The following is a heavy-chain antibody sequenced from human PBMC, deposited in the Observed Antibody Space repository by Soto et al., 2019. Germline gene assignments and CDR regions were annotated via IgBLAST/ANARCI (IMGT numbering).Heavy chain of an antibody. CDR3: ARFSPSGYERYEFDL. CDR1: GHSISTVDYF. J-gene: IGHJ4*02. D-gene: IGHD5-12*01. Sequence: PLSLTCSLPGHSISTVDYFLTWVRRPPGLALEYIGYIYKSATTYYSPSFESRVAISLDTSQSQFPLNVTSVTAADTAVYYCARFSPSGYERYEFDLWGQRTLVTVSS. V-gene: IGHV4-30-4*01. CDR2: IYKSATT.